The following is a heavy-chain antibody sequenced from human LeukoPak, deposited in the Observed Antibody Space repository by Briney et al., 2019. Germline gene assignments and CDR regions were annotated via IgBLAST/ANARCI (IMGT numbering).Heavy chain of an antibody. CDR1: GGSISSSSYY. J-gene: IGHJ5*02. V-gene: IGHV4-39*07. D-gene: IGHD4-17*01. Sequence: SETLSLTCTVSGGSISSSSYYWGWIRQPPGKGLEWIGSIYYSGSTYYNPSLKSRVTISVDTSKNQFSLKLSSVTAADTAVYYCARDQADGDYDPNWFDPWGQGTLVTVSS. CDR3: ARDQADGDYDPNWFDP. CDR2: IYYSGST.